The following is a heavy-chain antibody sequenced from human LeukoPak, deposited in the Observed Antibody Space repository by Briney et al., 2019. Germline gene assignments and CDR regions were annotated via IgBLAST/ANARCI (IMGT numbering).Heavy chain of an antibody. J-gene: IGHJ4*02. D-gene: IGHD1-26*01. Sequence: GGSVRLSCAASGFTFSSYSMNWVRQARGKGLVWVSYISSSSSSTIYYADAVNGRFTISRDNAKNSLYLQIASLRAEDPALYYCARGRWGPVDFHYWGQETLVTVSS. CDR1: GFTFSSYS. V-gene: IGHV3-48*01. CDR2: ISSSSSSTI. CDR3: ARGRWGPVDFHY.